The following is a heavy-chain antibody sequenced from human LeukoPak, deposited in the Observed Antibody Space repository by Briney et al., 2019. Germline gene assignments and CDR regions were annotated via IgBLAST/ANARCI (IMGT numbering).Heavy chain of an antibody. CDR1: GYSFTRYW. J-gene: IGHJ6*04. D-gene: IGHD2/OR15-2a*01. V-gene: IGHV5-10-1*01. CDR2: IDPSDSSI. Sequence: GESLKISCKASGYSFTRYWMTWVRQMPGKGLEWMGRIDPSDSSINYSPPFQGQVTMSVDKSISTAYLQWSSLRASDTAMYYCARQAFDSEAEIFYSYGLDVWGKGTSVIVSS. CDR3: ARQAFDSEAEIFYSYGLDV.